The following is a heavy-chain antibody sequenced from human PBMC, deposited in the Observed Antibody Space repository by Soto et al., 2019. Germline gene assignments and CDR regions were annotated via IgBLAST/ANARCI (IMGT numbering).Heavy chain of an antibody. Sequence: QVQLQESGPGLVKPSQTLSLTCTVSGGSISSGGDYWSWIRQHQGKGLEWIGYIYYIGSTYYNPSLKSRVTISVDTSKNQFSLKLSSVTAADTAVYYCARRFHWFGESTWYFDYWGQGSLVTVSS. V-gene: IGHV4-31*03. J-gene: IGHJ4*02. CDR2: IYYIGST. CDR1: GGSISSGGDY. CDR3: ARRFHWFGESTWYFDY. D-gene: IGHD3-10*01.